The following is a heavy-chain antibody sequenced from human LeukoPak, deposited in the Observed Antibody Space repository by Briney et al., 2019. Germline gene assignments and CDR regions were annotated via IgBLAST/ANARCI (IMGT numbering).Heavy chain of an antibody. CDR1: GFTFSSYA. V-gene: IGHV3-30-3*01. CDR2: ISYDGSNK. CDR3: ASGINYRVDY. D-gene: IGHD4-11*01. J-gene: IGHJ4*02. Sequence: GGSLRLSCAASGFTFSSYAMPWVRQAPGKGLEWVAVISYDGSNKYYADSVKGRFTISRDNSKNTLYLQMNSLRVEDTAVYYCASGINYRVDYWGQGTLVTVSS.